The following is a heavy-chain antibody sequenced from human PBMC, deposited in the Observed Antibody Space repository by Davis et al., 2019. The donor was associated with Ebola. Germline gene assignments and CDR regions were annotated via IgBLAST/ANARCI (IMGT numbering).Heavy chain of an antibody. Sequence: PGGSLRLSCAASGFTFSGSAMHWVRQASGKGLEWVGRIRSKANNYATAYAASVKGRFTISRDNSKNTLYLQMNSLRAEDTAVYYCAKDRVVVAATPFDYWGQGTLVTVSS. CDR1: GFTFSGSA. D-gene: IGHD2-15*01. CDR3: AKDRVVVAATPFDY. J-gene: IGHJ4*02. CDR2: IRSKANNYAT. V-gene: IGHV3-73*01.